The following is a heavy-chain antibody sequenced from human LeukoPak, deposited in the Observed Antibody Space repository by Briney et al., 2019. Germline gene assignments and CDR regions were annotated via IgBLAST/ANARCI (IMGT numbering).Heavy chain of an antibody. J-gene: IGHJ4*02. D-gene: IGHD1-26*01. Sequence: GGSLRLSCAASGFTFTDYYMSWIRQAPGKGLEWLSYIVGDSNIIYYADSVKGRFTISRDNAKNSLFLQMNSLRAEDTAAYYCTRETEGADYWGQGTLVTVSS. CDR2: IVGDSNII. CDR1: GFTFTDYY. CDR3: TRETEGADY. V-gene: IGHV3-11*04.